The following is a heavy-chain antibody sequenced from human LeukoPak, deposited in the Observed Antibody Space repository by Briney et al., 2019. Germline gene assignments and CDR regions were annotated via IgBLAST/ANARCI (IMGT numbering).Heavy chain of an antibody. CDR3: ARDPVYRVDY. CDR2: ISSSSSTI. CDR1: GFTFSTYN. D-gene: IGHD2-8*01. J-gene: IGHJ4*02. Sequence: PGGSLRLSCAASGFTFSTYNMNWVRQAPGKGLEWVSYISSSSSTIYYADSVKGRFTISRDNAKNSLYLQMNSLRAEDTAVYYCARDPVYRVDYWGQGTLVTVSS. V-gene: IGHV3-48*01.